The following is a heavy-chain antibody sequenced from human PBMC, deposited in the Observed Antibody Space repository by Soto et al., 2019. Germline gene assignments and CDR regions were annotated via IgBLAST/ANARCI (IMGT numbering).Heavy chain of an antibody. D-gene: IGHD3-3*01. CDR1: VFSLTTSGVG. CDR3: AHSVRRAVFGFVTTTAIYFDF. J-gene: IGHJ4*02. CDR2: IYWDDVK. Sequence: QITLNESGPTVVKPTEPLTLTCTFSVFSLTTSGVGVGWVRQSPGKAPEWLAFIYWDDVKRYSTSLKSRLTSSKDTSKNQADLTVCNVDPADTATYYCAHSVRRAVFGFVTTTAIYFDFWGQGTPVVVSS. V-gene: IGHV2-5*02.